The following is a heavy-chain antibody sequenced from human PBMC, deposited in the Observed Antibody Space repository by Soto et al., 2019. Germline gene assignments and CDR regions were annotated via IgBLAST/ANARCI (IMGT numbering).Heavy chain of an antibody. Sequence: SLRLSCVVSGLAFDDYAMHGVPQAPGKGLEWVSGISWNSDIIGYADSVKGRLPISREKAKNTLYLQKSSMRPDDTALYFCARDSGVTWHTYLEDWGQGSLV. CDR2: ISWNSDII. CDR1: GLAFDDYA. D-gene: IGHD2-21*01. J-gene: IGHJ4*02. V-gene: IGHV3-9*01. CDR3: ARDSGVTWHTYLED.